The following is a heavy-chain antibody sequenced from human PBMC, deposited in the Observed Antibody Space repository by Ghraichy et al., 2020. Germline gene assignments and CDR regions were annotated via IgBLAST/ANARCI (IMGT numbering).Heavy chain of an antibody. D-gene: IGHD1-7*01. CDR2: ISGYNGNT. J-gene: IGHJ4*02. V-gene: IGHV1-18*01. CDR1: GYTFTNYG. Sequence: ASVKVSCKASGYTFTNYGISWVRQAPGQGLEWMGWISGYNGNTNYAQKLQGRVTMTTDTSTSTAYMELRSLRSDDTAVYYCARDGNYTYYFYYWGQGTLVTVSS. CDR3: ARDGNYTYYFYY.